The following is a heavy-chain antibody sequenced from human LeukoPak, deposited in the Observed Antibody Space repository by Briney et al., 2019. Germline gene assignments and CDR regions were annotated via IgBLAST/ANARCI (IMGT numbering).Heavy chain of an antibody. J-gene: IGHJ6*03. Sequence: ASVTVSFKASGYTFTVYYMHWVGQAPGQGGEGMGWMNPNSGGTNYAQKFQGRVTITRDTAISTAYMDLSRLRSDDTAVYYCARDRRDNWNDGWGTYYYSYYIDVWGKGTTATVSS. CDR3: ARDRRDNWNDGWGTYYYSYYIDV. D-gene: IGHD1-1*01. CDR1: GYTFTVYY. V-gene: IGHV1-2*02. CDR2: MNPNSGGT.